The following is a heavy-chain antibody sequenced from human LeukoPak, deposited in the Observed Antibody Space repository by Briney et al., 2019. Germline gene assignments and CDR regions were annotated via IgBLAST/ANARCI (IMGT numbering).Heavy chain of an antibody. Sequence: ASVKVSCKASGYTFTIYGISWVRQAPGQGLEWMGWISSYNGNTNYAQKLQGRVTMTTDTSTSTAYMELRSLRSDDTAVYYCARERYPWYFDYWGQGTLVTVSS. CDR3: ARERYPWYFDY. CDR2: ISSYNGNT. D-gene: IGHD3-9*01. J-gene: IGHJ4*02. CDR1: GYTFTIYG. V-gene: IGHV1-18*01.